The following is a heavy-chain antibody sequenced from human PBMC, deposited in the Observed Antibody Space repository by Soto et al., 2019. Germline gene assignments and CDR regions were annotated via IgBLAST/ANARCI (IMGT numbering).Heavy chain of an antibody. CDR2: TYYTGIT. J-gene: IGHJ5*02. CDR1: VVSSAIGCYY. Sequence: SATXSLTCKVSVVSSAIGCYYWSWIRQHPVKGLEWIGYTYYTGITYYNPSLKGRVTISLDTYGSHFSLSLTSVTAADTAIYYCARGGSTWYGENWIETWGQGTLV. V-gene: IGHV4-31*03. CDR3: ARGGSTWYGENWIET. D-gene: IGHD3-10*01.